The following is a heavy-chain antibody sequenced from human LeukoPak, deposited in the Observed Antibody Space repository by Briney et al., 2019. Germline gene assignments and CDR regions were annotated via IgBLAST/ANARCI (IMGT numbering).Heavy chain of an antibody. D-gene: IGHD4-17*01. CDR2: INHSGST. J-gene: IGHJ5*02. Sequence: SETLSLTCAVYGVSFSGYYWGWIRQPPGKGLEWIGEINHSGSTNYNPSLKSRGTISVDTSKNQFSLKLSSVTAADTAVYYCARGGWGHDYGDYQYWFDPWGQGTLVTVSS. CDR3: ARGGWGHDYGDYQYWFDP. CDR1: GVSFSGYY. V-gene: IGHV4-34*01.